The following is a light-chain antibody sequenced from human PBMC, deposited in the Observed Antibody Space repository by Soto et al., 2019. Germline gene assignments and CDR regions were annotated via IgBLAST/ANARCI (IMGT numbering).Light chain of an antibody. CDR2: AAS. CDR1: QSVTSSY. J-gene: IGKJ4*01. V-gene: IGKV3-20*01. Sequence: EIVLTQYQCTLSFSPWERSTLSFMASQSVTSSYLAWYQQKIGQAPRLLIYAASSRATGIPDRFSGSGSGTDFTLTISSLQPEDFATYYCQQSYSTPLPFGGVTMVDVK. CDR3: QQSYSTPLP.